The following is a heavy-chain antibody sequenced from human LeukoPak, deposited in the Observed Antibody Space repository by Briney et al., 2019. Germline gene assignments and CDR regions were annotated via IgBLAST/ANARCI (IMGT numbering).Heavy chain of an antibody. D-gene: IGHD5-18*01. Sequence: GGSLRLSCAASGFTFSSYSMNWVRQAPGKGLEWVSSISSSSSYIYYADSVKGRFTISRDNAKNSLYPQMNSLRAEDTAVYYCARDWGTAMGSNWFDPWGQGTLVTVSS. CDR2: ISSSSSYI. CDR3: ARDWGTAMGSNWFDP. J-gene: IGHJ5*02. CDR1: GFTFSSYS. V-gene: IGHV3-21*01.